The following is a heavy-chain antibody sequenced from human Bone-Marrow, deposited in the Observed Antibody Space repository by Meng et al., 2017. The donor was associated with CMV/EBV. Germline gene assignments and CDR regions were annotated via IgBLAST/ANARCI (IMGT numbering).Heavy chain of an antibody. Sequence: GGSLRLSCAACGFTFSGRDMYGVRQVSGKGLEWVAFIRYDGSNKYYADSVKGRFTISRDNSKNTLYLQMNSLRAEDTAVYYCAKAPPLVWYGMDVWGQGTTVTVSS. D-gene: IGHD3-10*01. CDR2: IRYDGSNK. CDR1: GFTFSGRD. CDR3: AKAPPLVWYGMDV. J-gene: IGHJ6*01. V-gene: IGHV3-30*02.